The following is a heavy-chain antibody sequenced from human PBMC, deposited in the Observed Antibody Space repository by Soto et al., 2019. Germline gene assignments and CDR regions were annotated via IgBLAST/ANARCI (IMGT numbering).Heavy chain of an antibody. CDR3: ARGNYGDQRAIRWFDP. CDR1: GGSISSSNW. V-gene: IGHV4-4*02. Sequence: QVQLQESGPGLVKPSGTLSLTCAVSGGSISSSNWWSWVRQPPGKGREWIGEIYQSGSTNYNPSLKSRVTISVDKSKNQFYLKLSSVTAADTAVYYCARGNYGDQRAIRWFDPWGQGTLVTVSS. CDR2: IYQSGST. D-gene: IGHD4-17*01. J-gene: IGHJ5*02.